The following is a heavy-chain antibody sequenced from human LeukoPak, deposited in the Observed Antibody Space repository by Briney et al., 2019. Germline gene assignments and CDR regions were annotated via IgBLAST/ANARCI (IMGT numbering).Heavy chain of an antibody. Sequence: GSLRLSCAASGFTFTSYGMTWVRQAPGKGLEWVSSISSSSSYIYYSDSVKGRFTISRDNAKNSLYLQMNSLKADDTAVYYCTRGAGTGRRFDSWGQGTLVTVSS. D-gene: IGHD6-19*01. CDR2: ISSSSSYI. V-gene: IGHV3-21*01. CDR1: GFTFTSYG. CDR3: TRGAGTGRRFDS. J-gene: IGHJ4*02.